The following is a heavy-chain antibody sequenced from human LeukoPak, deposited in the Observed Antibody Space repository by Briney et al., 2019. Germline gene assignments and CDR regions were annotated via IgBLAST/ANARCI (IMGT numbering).Heavy chain of an antibody. CDR2: IYHSGST. CDR3: AGQREAADY. V-gene: IGHV4-38-2*01. Sequence: SETLSLTCAVSGYSISSGYYWGWIRQPPGRGLEWIGRIYHSGSTYYIQSLKRRVTISVDTSKNQFSLKLSSVTAADTAVYYRAGQREAADYWGQGTLVTVSS. CDR1: GYSISSGYY. J-gene: IGHJ4*02. D-gene: IGHD6-25*01.